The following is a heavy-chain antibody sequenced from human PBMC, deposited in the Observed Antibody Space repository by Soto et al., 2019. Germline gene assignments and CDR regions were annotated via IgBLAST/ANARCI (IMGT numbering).Heavy chain of an antibody. D-gene: IGHD3-10*01. V-gene: IGHV3-23*01. CDR3: AKDNRPDGSGSYPDD. J-gene: IGHJ4*02. CDR1: GFTFSSYA. Sequence: EVQLLESGGGLVQPGGSLRLSCAASGFTFSSYAMSWVRQAPGKGLEWVSAISGSGAGTYYADSVKGRFTISRDNSKNTLYRQMNSLRAEDTAVYYCAKDNRPDGSGSYPDDWGQGTLVTVSS. CDR2: ISGSGAGT.